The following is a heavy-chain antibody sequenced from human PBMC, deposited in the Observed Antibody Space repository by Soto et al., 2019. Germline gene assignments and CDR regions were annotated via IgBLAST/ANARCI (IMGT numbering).Heavy chain of an antibody. D-gene: IGHD5-12*01. CDR1: GGSISSGGYY. Sequence: SETLSLTCTLSGGSISSGGYYWSWIRQHPGKGLEWIGYIYYSGSTYYNPSLKSRVTISVDTSKNQFSLKLSSVTAADTAVYYCARTRDVDIVATDQKGSFDYWGQGTLVTVSS. J-gene: IGHJ4*02. CDR3: ARTRDVDIVATDQKGSFDY. CDR2: IYYSGST. V-gene: IGHV4-31*03.